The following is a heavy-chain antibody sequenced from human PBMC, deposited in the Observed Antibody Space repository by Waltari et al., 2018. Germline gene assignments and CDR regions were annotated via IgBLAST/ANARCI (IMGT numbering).Heavy chain of an antibody. CDR3: ATYVGASIGTAAFDV. D-gene: IGHD3-16*01. CDR2: ISYTGTT. Sequence: YCAWFRQPPGKGLEWTATISYTGTTYYNPSLKSRVTISVDTSKNQFSLKLSSVTAADTAVYYCATYVGASIGTAAFDVWGQGTMVTGSS. J-gene: IGHJ3*01. V-gene: IGHV4-39*01. CDR1: Y.